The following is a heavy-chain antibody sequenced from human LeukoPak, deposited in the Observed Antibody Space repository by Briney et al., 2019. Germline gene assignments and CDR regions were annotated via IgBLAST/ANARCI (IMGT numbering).Heavy chain of an antibody. CDR1: GYTFTRYY. D-gene: IGHD1-26*01. J-gene: IGHJ6*04. CDR2: INPSGGST. CDR3: AGEAQREDYYGMDV. V-gene: IGHV1-46*01. Sequence: ASVKVSCTASGYTFTRYYMHWVRQAPGQGLEWMGIINPSGGSTTYAQKFQGRVTMTRDTSTSTVYMELSSLRSEDTAVYYCAGEAQREDYYGMDVWGKGTTVTVSS.